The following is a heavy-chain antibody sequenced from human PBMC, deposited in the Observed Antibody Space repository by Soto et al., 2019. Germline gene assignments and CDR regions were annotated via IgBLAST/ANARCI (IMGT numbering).Heavy chain of an antibody. Sequence: PSETLSLTCTVSGGSISSGGYYWSWIRQHPGKGLEWIGYIYYSGSTYYNPSLKSRVTIPVDTSKNQFSLKMSSVTAADPAVYYRASSPKPPVTNFDTWGPETLLTASS. D-gene: IGHD4-17*01. CDR2: IYYSGST. V-gene: IGHV4-31*03. CDR1: GGSISSGGYY. CDR3: ASSPKPPVTNFDT. J-gene: IGHJ4*02.